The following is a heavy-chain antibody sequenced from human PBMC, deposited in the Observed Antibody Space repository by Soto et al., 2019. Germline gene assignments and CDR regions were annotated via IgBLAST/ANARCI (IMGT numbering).Heavy chain of an antibody. CDR2: IYPADSDT. CDR3: ARYGHSYILNYYRGMDV. Sequence: PGESLKISCKGSGYNFATDWIGWVRQMPGKGLEWMGIIYPADSDTRYSPSSQGQVTISADKSISTAYLQWSSLKASDTAMYFCARYGHSYILNYYRGMDVGGQGTTVTVSS. CDR1: GYNFATDW. V-gene: IGHV5-51*01. J-gene: IGHJ6*02. D-gene: IGHD5-18*01.